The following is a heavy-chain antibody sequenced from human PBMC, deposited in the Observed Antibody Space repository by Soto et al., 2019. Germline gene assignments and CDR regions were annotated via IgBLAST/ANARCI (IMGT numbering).Heavy chain of an antibody. CDR1: GFTFSSYS. CDR2: ISSSSSTI. CDR3: ARVRFPVDYHYYMDV. D-gene: IGHD3-3*01. V-gene: IGHV3-48*01. J-gene: IGHJ6*03. Sequence: GGSLRLSCAASGFTFSSYSMNWVRQAPGKGLEWVSYISSSSSTIYYADSVKGRFTISRDNAKNSLYLQMNSLRAEDTAVYYCARVRFPVDYHYYMDVWGKGTTVTVSS.